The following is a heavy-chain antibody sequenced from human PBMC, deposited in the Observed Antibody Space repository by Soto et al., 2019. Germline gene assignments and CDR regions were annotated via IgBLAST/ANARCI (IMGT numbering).Heavy chain of an antibody. CDR3: EKHAGGNSFFNY. J-gene: IGHJ4*02. V-gene: IGHV4-4*02. CDR1: GGSISSGDW. Sequence: SETLSLTCAVSGGSISSGDWWSWVRQPPGKGLEWIGEIYHGGTTNYNPSLRSRVIISVDRPKNQFSLRLNSVSAADTAVYYCEKHAGGNSFFNYWGQGTLGTVS. CDR2: IYHGGTT. D-gene: IGHD2-21*02.